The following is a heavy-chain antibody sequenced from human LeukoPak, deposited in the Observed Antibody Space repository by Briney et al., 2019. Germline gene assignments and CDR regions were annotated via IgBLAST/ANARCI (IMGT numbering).Heavy chain of an antibody. Sequence: PGRPLRLSCAPSVFTFYNYDMHWLPQSPGKGLEGVALISYDGGKIYYADSVQGRFTICRDNSKNTLYLQMNSLRPEDTAVYYCARDPPFGSGWSQNYFDYWGQGTLVTVSS. J-gene: IGHJ4*02. CDR1: VFTFYNYD. D-gene: IGHD6-19*01. V-gene: IGHV3-30*03. CDR3: ARDPPFGSGWSQNYFDY. CDR2: ISYDGGKI.